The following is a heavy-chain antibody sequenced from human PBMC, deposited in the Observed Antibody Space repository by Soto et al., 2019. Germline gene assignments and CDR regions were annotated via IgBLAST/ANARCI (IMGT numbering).Heavy chain of an antibody. J-gene: IGHJ4*02. Sequence: ASVKVYCKASGYTFSSYSLHWVRQAPGQRLEWMGWINGGSGNRQYSQNFQGRVTITRDTSASTVYMDLTSLRSEDTAFYYCAREIIASGYDNWGQGTLVTVSS. CDR3: AREIIASGYDN. D-gene: IGHD3-10*01. CDR1: GYTFSSYS. V-gene: IGHV1-3*01. CDR2: INGGSGNR.